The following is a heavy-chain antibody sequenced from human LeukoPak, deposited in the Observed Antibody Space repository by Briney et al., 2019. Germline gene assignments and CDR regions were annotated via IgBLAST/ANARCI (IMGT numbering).Heavy chain of an antibody. CDR1: GFTFDDYA. CDR2: ISWNSGSI. CDR3: ARDATQQWLVKWMGQNRAGGGGQFDP. V-gene: IGHV3-9*01. D-gene: IGHD6-19*01. Sequence: PGGSLRLSCAASGFTFDDYAMHWVRQAPGKGLEWVSGISWNSGSIGYADSVKGRFTISRDNAKNSLYLQMNSLRAEDTAVYYCARDATQQWLVKWMGQNRAGGGGQFDPWGQGTLVTVSS. J-gene: IGHJ5*02.